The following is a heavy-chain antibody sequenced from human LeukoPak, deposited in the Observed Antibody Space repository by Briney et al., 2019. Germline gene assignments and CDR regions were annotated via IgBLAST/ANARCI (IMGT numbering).Heavy chain of an antibody. Sequence: ASVKVSCKASGYTFTSYYMHWVRQAPGQGLEWMGIINPSGGSTSYAQKFQGRVTMTRNTSISTAYMELSSLRSEDTAVYYCARDNSNYVATYYYYGMDVWGQGTTVTVSS. J-gene: IGHJ6*02. CDR3: ARDNSNYVATYYYYGMDV. V-gene: IGHV1-46*01. CDR1: GYTFTSYY. D-gene: IGHD4-4*01. CDR2: INPSGGST.